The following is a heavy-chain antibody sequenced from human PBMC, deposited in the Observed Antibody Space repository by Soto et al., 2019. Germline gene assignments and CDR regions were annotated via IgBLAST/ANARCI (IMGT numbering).Heavy chain of an antibody. Sequence: ASVKVSCKASGYTFTGYYMHWVRQAPGQGLEWMGWINPNSGGTNYAQKFQGWVTMTRDTSISTAYMELSRLRSDDTAVYYCARDSSSWYMAENYGMDVWGQGTTVTVSS. CDR3: ARDSSSWYMAENYGMDV. J-gene: IGHJ6*02. V-gene: IGHV1-2*04. CDR1: GYTFTGYY. D-gene: IGHD6-13*01. CDR2: INPNSGGT.